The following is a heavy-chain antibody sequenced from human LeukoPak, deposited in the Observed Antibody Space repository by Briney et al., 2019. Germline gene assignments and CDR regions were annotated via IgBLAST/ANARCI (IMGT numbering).Heavy chain of an antibody. CDR3: ARGYCSSTSCYRDYYYYYGMDV. V-gene: IGHV4-34*01. CDR1: GGSFSGYY. D-gene: IGHD2-2*02. J-gene: IGHJ6*04. CDR2: INHSGST. Sequence: SETLSLTCAVYGGSFSGYYWSWIRQPPGKGQEWIGEINHSGSTNYNPSLKSRVTISVDTSKNRFSLKLSSVTAADTAVYYCARGYCSSTSCYRDYYYYYGMDVWGKGTTVTVSS.